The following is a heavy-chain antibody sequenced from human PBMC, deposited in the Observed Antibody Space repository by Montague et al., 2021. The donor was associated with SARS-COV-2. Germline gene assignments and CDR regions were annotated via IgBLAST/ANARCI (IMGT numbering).Heavy chain of an antibody. CDR2: INHRGST. Sequence: SETLSLTCAVYGGSFSGYYWTWIRQPPGKGLEWIGEINHRGSTNYNPSLKSRVTMSVDTSKNQFSLKLSSVTAADTAVYYCARGARQGYGFRLGSFDYWGQGTLVTVSS. CDR3: ARGARQGYGFRLGSFDY. CDR1: GGSFSGYY. V-gene: IGHV4-34*01. J-gene: IGHJ4*02. D-gene: IGHD3-10*01.